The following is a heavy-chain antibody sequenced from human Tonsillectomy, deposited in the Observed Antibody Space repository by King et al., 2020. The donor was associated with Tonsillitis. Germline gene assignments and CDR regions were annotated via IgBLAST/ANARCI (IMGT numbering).Heavy chain of an antibody. CDR2: INHSGST. CDR3: VRGIRNVYYYYYYMDV. V-gene: IGHV4-34*01. D-gene: IGHD2-8*01. J-gene: IGHJ6*03. CDR1: GGSFRGYY. Sequence: QLQQWGAGLLKPSETLSLTCAVYGGSFRGYYWSWIRQPPGKGLEWIGEINHSGSTNYNPSLKSRVTISVDTSKSQFSLKLNSVTAADTAVYDCVRGIRNVYYYYYYMDVWGKGTTVTVSS.